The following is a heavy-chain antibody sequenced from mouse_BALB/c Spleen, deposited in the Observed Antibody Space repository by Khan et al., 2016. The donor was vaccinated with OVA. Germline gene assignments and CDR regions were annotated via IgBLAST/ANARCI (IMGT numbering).Heavy chain of an antibody. V-gene: IGHV1-63*01. D-gene: IGHD1-1*01. J-gene: IGHJ2*01. Sequence: QVQLQQSGPELVKPGASVKMSCKASGYTFTDYRLRWVKQRTLHCLEWIVEIYPGSGTTHYNEKFKGKATLTADKSSNTAYMQLKSLTSEDSAIYCCARFETTVADYWGQGTTLTVSS. CDR1: GYTFTDYR. CDR2: IYPGSGTT. CDR3: ARFETTVADY.